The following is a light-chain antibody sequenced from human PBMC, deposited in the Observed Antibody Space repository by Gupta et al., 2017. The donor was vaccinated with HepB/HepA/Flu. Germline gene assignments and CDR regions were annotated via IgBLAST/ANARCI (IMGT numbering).Light chain of an antibody. CDR2: AAS. V-gene: IGKV1-39*01. Sequence: DIQMTQSPSSLSVSVGERVTITCRASQRVSSYLNWYKQKPGKAPKLLIYAASSLQSGVPSRFSGSGSGTDFTLTISSLQAEDFAAYYCQQNYSTPLTFGPGTKVEIK. CDR3: QQNYSTPLT. J-gene: IGKJ3*01. CDR1: QRVSSY.